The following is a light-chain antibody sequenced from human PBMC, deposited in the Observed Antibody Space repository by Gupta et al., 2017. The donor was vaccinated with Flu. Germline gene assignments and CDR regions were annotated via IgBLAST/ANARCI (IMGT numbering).Light chain of an antibody. CDR3: TSYTSSSTYV. CDR2: DVS. J-gene: IGLJ1*01. Sequence: QSALTQPASVSGSPGQSITISCTGTSSDVGGVNYVSWYQPHTGNAPKLMISDVSKRPSGVSTRFSVSKSGNTASLTISGRKDEDDADYYGTSYTSSSTYVFGTGTKVIVL. V-gene: IGLV2-14*01. CDR1: SSDVGGVNY.